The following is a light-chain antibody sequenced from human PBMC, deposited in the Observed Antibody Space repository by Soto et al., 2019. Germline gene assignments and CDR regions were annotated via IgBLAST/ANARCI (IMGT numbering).Light chain of an antibody. CDR1: QSVSSN. CDR3: QHYITSLTT. V-gene: IGKV3-15*01. J-gene: IGKJ1*01. CDR2: GAS. Sequence: EIVMTQSPATLSVSPGERATLSCRASQSVSSNLAWYQQKPGQAPRLLIYGASTRATGIPARFSGSGSGTEFTLTISRLKPEDFAVYYCQHYITSLTTFGQGTKVDIK.